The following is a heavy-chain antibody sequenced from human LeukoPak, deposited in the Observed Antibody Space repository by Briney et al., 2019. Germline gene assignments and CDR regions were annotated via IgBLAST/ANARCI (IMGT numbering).Heavy chain of an antibody. J-gene: IGHJ4*02. CDR2: INHSGST. CDR3: ARGGSSGLNY. D-gene: IGHD6-19*01. Sequence: LEWIGEINHSGSTNYNPPLKSRVTISVDTSKNQFSLKLSSVTAADTAVYYCARGGSSGLNYWGQGTLVTVSS. V-gene: IGHV4-34*01.